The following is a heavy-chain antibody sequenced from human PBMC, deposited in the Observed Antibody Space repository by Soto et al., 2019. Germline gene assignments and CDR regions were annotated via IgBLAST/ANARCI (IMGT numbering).Heavy chain of an antibody. J-gene: IGHJ4*02. CDR3: ARSSPITIFGVVINTYYFDY. CDR1: GGSISDYQ. CDR2: IYYSGRT. Sequence: SETLSLTCTVSGGSISDYQWNWIRQSPGKGLEWIGYIYYSGRTNYNPSLKSRLTISVDTSKNQFSLKLSSVTAADTAVYYCARSSPITIFGVVINTYYFDYWGQGTLVTVSS. D-gene: IGHD3-3*01. V-gene: IGHV4-59*01.